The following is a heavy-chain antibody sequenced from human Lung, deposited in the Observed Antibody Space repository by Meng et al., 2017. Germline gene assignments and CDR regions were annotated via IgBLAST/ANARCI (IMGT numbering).Heavy chain of an antibody. V-gene: IGHV1-18*01. CDR2: LGAHDYDT. CDR3: ARGTPGRSYYDY. Sequence: QVYLVQYGAEVKKPGASVQVSCKSSDYTFTGYGVSWVRQAPGQGLEWMAWLGAHDYDTSHAPKFQGRVTVTADRPTATAYMELRSLRSDDTAVYYCARGTPGRSYYDYWGPGTLVTVSS. J-gene: IGHJ4*02. D-gene: IGHD3-10*01. CDR1: DYTFTGYG.